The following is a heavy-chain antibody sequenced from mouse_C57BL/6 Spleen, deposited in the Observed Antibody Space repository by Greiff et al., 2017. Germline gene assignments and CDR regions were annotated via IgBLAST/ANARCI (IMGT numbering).Heavy chain of an antibody. CDR1: GYAFSSYW. CDR3: ARSLYSFAMDY. V-gene: IGHV1-80*01. Sequence: QVQLKQSGAELVKPGASVKISCKASGYAFSSYWMNWVKQRPGKGLEWIGQIYPGDGDTNYNGKFKGKATLTADKSSSTAYMQLSSLTSEDSAVYFCARSLYSFAMDYWGKGTSVTVSS. D-gene: IGHD2-12*01. J-gene: IGHJ4*01. CDR2: IYPGDGDT.